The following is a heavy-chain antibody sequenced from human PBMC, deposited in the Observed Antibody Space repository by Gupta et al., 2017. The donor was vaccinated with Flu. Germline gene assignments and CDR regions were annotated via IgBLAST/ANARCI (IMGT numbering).Heavy chain of an antibody. V-gene: IGHV3-11*05. CDR3: ARDKGDSGWYRSSSGSWFDP. J-gene: IGHJ5*02. CDR1: GFTFSDYY. Sequence: QVQLVESGGGLVKPGGSLRLSCAASGFTFSDYYMSWIRQAPGKGLEWVSYISSSSSYTNYADSVKGRFTISRDNAKNSLYLQMNSLRAEDTAVYYCARDKGDSGWYRSSSGSWFDPWGQGTLVTVSS. CDR2: ISSSSSYT. D-gene: IGHD6-19*01.